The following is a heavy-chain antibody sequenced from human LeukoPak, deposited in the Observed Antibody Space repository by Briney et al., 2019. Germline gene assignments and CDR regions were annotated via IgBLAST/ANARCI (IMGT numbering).Heavy chain of an antibody. D-gene: IGHD1-26*01. V-gene: IGHV3-7*05. CDR1: GFAFNMYS. J-gene: IGHJ3*02. CDR3: VRGRGAI. Sequence: GGSLRLSCVASGFAFNMYSMSWVRQAPGEGLEWVANIKQDGSEKYFLDSVKGRFTISRDNARKSLNLQMNSLRAEDTALYYCVRGRGAIWGQGTMVTVS. CDR2: IKQDGSEK.